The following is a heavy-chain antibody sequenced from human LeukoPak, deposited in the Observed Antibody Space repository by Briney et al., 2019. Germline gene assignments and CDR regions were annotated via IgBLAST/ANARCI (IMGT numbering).Heavy chain of an antibody. D-gene: IGHD2-15*01. CDR1: GYTFTGYF. J-gene: IGHJ5*02. V-gene: IGHV1-2*02. CDR2: INPNSGGT. CDR3: ARDRPPSLVAGIDP. Sequence: ASVKVSCKASGYTFTGYFIHWVRQAPGQGLEWMGWINPNSGGTNYAQKFQGRVTVTRDTSISTAYMELSSLRSDDAAVYYCARDRPPSLVAGIDPWGQGTLVTVSS.